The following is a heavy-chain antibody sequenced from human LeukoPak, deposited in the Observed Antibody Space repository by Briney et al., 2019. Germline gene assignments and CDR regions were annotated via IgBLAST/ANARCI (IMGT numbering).Heavy chain of an antibody. CDR3: ASWPGREMAKALDY. V-gene: IGHV3-21*04. J-gene: IGHJ4*02. D-gene: IGHD5-24*01. CDR2: ISSSSSYI. Sequence: PGGSLRLSCAASGFTFSSYSMNWVRQAPGKGLEWVSSISSSSSYIYYADSVKGRFTISRDNAKNSLYLQMNSLRAEDTAVYYCASWPGREMAKALDYWGQGTLVTVSS. CDR1: GFTFSSYS.